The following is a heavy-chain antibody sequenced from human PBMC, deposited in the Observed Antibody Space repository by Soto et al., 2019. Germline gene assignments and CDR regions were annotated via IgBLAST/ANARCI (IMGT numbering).Heavy chain of an antibody. J-gene: IGHJ6*02. V-gene: IGHV3-48*02. Sequence: GSLRLSCAAAGCTFSSYSMNWVRQAPGRGLGGVSYISSSSTIYYADSVKGRFTISRDNAKKSLYLQMNSLRDEDTAVYYCARHAGFWSGYYRGIYYYYGMAVWGQGTTATVSS. D-gene: IGHD3-3*01. CDR3: ARHAGFWSGYYRGIYYYYGMAV. CDR1: GCTFSSYS. CDR2: ISSSSTI.